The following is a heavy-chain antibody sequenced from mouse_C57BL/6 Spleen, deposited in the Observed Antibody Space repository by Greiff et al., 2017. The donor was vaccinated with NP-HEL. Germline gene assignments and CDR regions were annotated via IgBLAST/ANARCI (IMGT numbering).Heavy chain of an antibody. CDR3: ARQGLYDYDFDY. V-gene: IGHV5-12*01. J-gene: IGHJ2*01. CDR1: GFTFSDYY. D-gene: IGHD2-4*01. Sequence: EVMLVESGGGLVQPGGSLKLSCAASGFTFSDYYMYWVRQTPEKRLEWVAYISNGGGSTYYPDTVKGRFTISRDNAKNTLYLQMSRLKSEDTAMYYCARQGLYDYDFDYWGQGTTLTVSS. CDR2: ISNGGGST.